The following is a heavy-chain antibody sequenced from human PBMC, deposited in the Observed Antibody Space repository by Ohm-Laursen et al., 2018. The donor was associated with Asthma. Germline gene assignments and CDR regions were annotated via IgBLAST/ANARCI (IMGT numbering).Heavy chain of an antibody. V-gene: IGHV3-23*01. D-gene: IGHD6-13*01. CDR3: TKDPKEYSSSWRALDY. J-gene: IGHJ4*02. Sequence: GSLRLSCTASGFTFSSYAMSWVRQAPGKGLEWVSGISSSGGSTYYADNVKGRFTISRDNSKNTLYLQMNSLRAEDTAVYYCTKDPKEYSSSWRALDYWGQGTLVTVSS. CDR2: ISSSGGST. CDR1: GFTFSSYA.